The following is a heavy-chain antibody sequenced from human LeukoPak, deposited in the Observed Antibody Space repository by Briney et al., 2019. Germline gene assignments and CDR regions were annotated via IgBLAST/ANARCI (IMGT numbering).Heavy chain of an antibody. Sequence: ASVKVSCKASGGTFSSYAISWVRQAPGQGLEWMGGIIPIFGTANYAQKFQGRVTITADESTSTAYMELSSLRSEDTAVYYCARSTPDYSAFDIWGQGTTVTVSS. D-gene: IGHD4-11*01. CDR2: IIPIFGTA. J-gene: IGHJ3*02. V-gene: IGHV1-69*13. CDR3: ARSTPDYSAFDI. CDR1: GGTFSSYA.